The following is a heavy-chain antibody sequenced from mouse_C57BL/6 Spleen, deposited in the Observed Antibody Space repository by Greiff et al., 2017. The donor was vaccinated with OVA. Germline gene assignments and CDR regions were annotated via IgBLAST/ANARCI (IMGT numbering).Heavy chain of an antibody. CDR3: AREYYGSSPYYARDY. J-gene: IGHJ4*01. Sequence: EVKLVESEGGLVQPGSSMKLSCTASGFTFSDYYMAWVRQVPEKGLEWVANINYDGSSTYYLDSLKSRFIISRANAQNILYLQLSSLKSEETATYYWAREYYGSSPYYARDYGGKGTSVTVPS. V-gene: IGHV5-16*01. CDR1: GFTFSDYY. D-gene: IGHD1-1*01. CDR2: INYDGSST.